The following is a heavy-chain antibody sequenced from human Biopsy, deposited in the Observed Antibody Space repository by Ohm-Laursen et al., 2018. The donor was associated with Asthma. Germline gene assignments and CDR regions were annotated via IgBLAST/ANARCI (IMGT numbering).Heavy chain of an antibody. J-gene: IGHJ6*02. Sequence: ASVKVSCKTSGYTFNSAGITWVRQAPGQGLEWMGWISVYNGNTKFAQRLQDRVTMITDTSTSTAYMELRSLRSDDTAVYFCARAVDYSHYYGIDVWGQGTTVTVS. V-gene: IGHV1-18*01. CDR2: ISVYNGNT. CDR3: ARAVDYSHYYGIDV. CDR1: GYTFNSAG. D-gene: IGHD3-10*01.